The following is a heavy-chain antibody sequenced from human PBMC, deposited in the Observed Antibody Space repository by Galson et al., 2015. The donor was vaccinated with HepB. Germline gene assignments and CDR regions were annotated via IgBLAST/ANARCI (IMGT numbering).Heavy chain of an antibody. V-gene: IGHV3-30*18. J-gene: IGHJ3*02. D-gene: IGHD1-26*01. CDR3: AKDLRWELRGGAFDN. CDR1: AFTFSSHG. Sequence: SLRPSCAASAFTFSSHGMHWVRQAPGEGLAWVSVISYDGSNTCYAACVKGRFTISSHHSKNTLYLQMNSLRAEDTAVYYCAKDLRWELRGGAFDNWGQGTMVTVSS. CDR2: ISYDGSNT.